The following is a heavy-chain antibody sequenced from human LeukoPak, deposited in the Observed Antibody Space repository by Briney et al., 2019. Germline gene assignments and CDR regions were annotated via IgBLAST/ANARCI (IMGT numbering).Heavy chain of an antibody. CDR1: GFTVSSNY. D-gene: IGHD3-10*01. V-gene: IGHV3-53*01. CDR2: IYSGGST. CDR3: ARNMVRGRALMDY. J-gene: IGHJ4*02. Sequence: GGSLRLSCAASGFTVSSNYMSWVRQAPGKGLEWVSVIYSGGSTYYADSVKGRFTISRDNSKNTLYLQINSLRAEDTAVYYCARNMVRGRALMDYWGQGTLVTVSS.